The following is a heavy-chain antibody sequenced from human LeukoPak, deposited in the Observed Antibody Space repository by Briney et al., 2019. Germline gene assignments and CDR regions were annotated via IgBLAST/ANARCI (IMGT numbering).Heavy chain of an antibody. J-gene: IGHJ3*02. Sequence: HAGGSLRLSCATSGFSFSSYAMSWVRQAPGKGLEWVSAMSSSDDGRYYAASVRGRFTISRDNSKNTLYLQMNSLRAEDTAVYYCAKDTISVAVAGTDAFDIWGQGTMVTVSS. CDR2: MSSSDDGR. D-gene: IGHD6-19*01. CDR3: AKDTISVAVAGTDAFDI. V-gene: IGHV3-23*01. CDR1: GFSFSSYA.